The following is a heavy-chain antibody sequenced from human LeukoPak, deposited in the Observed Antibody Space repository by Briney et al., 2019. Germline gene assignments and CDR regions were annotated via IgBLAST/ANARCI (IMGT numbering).Heavy chain of an antibody. Sequence: PSETLSLTCTVSGGSISSYYWSWIRQPPGKGLEWIGYIYYSGSTNYNPSLKSRVTISVDTSKNQSSLKLSSVTAADTAVYYCVGRSSGWYRYWGQGTLVTVSS. V-gene: IGHV4-59*01. D-gene: IGHD6-19*01. CDR1: GGSISSYY. CDR3: VGRSSGWYRY. CDR2: IYYSGST. J-gene: IGHJ4*02.